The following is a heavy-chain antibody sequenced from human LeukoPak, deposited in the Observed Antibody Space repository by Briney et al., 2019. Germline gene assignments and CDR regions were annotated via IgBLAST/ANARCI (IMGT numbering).Heavy chain of an antibody. Sequence: ASVKVSCKASGYTFTSYYMHWVRQAPGQGFEWMGIINPSGGSTSYAQKFQGRVTMTRDTSTSTVYMELSSLRSEDTAVYYCAREYCSSTSCSRHYYYYGMDVWGKGTTVTVSS. J-gene: IGHJ6*04. D-gene: IGHD2-2*01. CDR2: INPSGGST. CDR3: AREYCSSTSCSRHYYYYGMDV. V-gene: IGHV1-46*01. CDR1: GYTFTSYY.